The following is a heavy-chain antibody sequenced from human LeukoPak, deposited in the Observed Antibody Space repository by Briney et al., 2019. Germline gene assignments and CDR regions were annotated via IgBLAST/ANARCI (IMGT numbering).Heavy chain of an antibody. V-gene: IGHV3-23*01. D-gene: IGHD3-10*01. Sequence: GGSLRLSCAASGFTFSSYAMSWVRQAPGKGLEWVSAISGSGGSTYYADSVKGRFTISRDNSKNTLYLQMNSLRAEDTAVYYCAKTPITMVRGVITPRSETYFDYWGQGTLVTVSS. CDR2: ISGSGGST. J-gene: IGHJ4*02. CDR1: GFTFSSYA. CDR3: AKTPITMVRGVITPRSETYFDY.